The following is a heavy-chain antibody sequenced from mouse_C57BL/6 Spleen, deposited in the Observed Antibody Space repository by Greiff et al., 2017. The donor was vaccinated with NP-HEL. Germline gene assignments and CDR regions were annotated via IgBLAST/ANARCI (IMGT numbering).Heavy chain of an antibody. CDR1: GYSFTGYY. Sequence: EVQRVESGPELVKPGASVKISCKASGYSFTGYYMNWVKQSPEKSLEWIGGINPSTGGTTYNQKFKAKATLTVDKSSSTAYMQLKSLTSEDSAVYYCARGGGTLAWFAYWGQGTLVTVSA. D-gene: IGHD5-1*01. CDR3: ARGGGTLAWFAY. V-gene: IGHV1-42*01. CDR2: INPSTGGT. J-gene: IGHJ3*01.